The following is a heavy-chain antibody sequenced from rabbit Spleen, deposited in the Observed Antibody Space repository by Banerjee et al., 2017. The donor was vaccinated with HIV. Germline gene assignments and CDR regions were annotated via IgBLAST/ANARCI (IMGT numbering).Heavy chain of an antibody. D-gene: IGHD8-1*01. V-gene: IGHV1S45*01. Sequence: QEQLVESGGGLVQPEGSLTLTCKASGFSFSDRDVMCWVRQAPGKGLEWIACIDSGSSGFTYFANWAKGRFTISKASSTTVTLQMTSLTAADTATYFCARSGRSGDALYYYGMDLWGPGTLVTVS. CDR2: IDSGSSGFT. J-gene: IGHJ6*01. CDR1: GFSFSDRDV. CDR3: ARSGRSGDALYYYGMDL.